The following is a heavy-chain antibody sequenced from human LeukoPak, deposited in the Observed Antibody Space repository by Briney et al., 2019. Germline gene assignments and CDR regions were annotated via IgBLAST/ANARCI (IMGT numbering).Heavy chain of an antibody. J-gene: IGHJ3*02. CDR2: ISWNSGSI. CDR3: AKATGTNANDAFDI. D-gene: IGHD1-7*01. V-gene: IGHV3-9*01. Sequence: PGGSLRLPCAASGLTFDGYAMHWVRQAPGKGLEWVSGISWNSGSIGYADSVKGRFTISRDNAKNSLYLQMNSLRAEDTALYYCAKATGTNANDAFDIWGQGTMVTVSS. CDR1: GLTFDGYA.